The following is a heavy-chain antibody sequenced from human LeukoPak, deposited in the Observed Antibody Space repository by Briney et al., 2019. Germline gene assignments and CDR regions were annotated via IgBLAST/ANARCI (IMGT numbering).Heavy chain of an antibody. CDR2: IYPGDSDT. CDR3: ARLEYSTSSPDY. J-gene: IGHJ4*02. D-gene: IGHD6-6*01. V-gene: IGHV5-51*01. Sequence: GESLKISCKGSGYSFTNYWIGWVRQMPGKGLEWMGIIYPGDSDTTYSPSFQGQVTTSADKSISTAYMQWNRLKASDTAMYYCARLEYSTSSPDYWGQGTLVTVSS. CDR1: GYSFTNYW.